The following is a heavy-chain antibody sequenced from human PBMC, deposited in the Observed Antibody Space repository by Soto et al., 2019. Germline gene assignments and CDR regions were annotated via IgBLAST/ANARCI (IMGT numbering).Heavy chain of an antibody. CDR1: GFTFSTHA. D-gene: IGHD6-25*01. V-gene: IGHV3-23*01. J-gene: IGHJ3*02. CDR3: ARESGRAGGGACDI. CDR2: VDVGGGST. Sequence: EVQLLESGGGLVQPGGSLRLSCAASGFTFSTHAMIWVRQAPGKGLNWVSTVDVGGGSTYYTDSVKGRFTVSRENSTITVYLQLNTRRAEDTAIYFCARESGRAGGGACDIWGQGTMVTVSS.